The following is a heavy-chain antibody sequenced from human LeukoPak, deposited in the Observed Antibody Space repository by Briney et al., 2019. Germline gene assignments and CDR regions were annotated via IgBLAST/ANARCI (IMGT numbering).Heavy chain of an antibody. CDR2: IYYTGNA. V-gene: IGHV4-59*01. Sequence: SETLSLTCTVSGDSITNYFWSWIRQPPGKGLEWIGYIYYTGNANYKPSLKSRVTISVDTSTNQFSLRLRSVTAADTAVYYCARGRVAYSAYYFDYWGRGTLVTVSS. D-gene: IGHD2-15*01. CDR1: GDSITNYF. J-gene: IGHJ4*02. CDR3: ARGRVAYSAYYFDY.